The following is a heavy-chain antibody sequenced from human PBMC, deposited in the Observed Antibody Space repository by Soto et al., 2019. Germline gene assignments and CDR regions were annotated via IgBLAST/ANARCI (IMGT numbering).Heavy chain of an antibody. CDR3: ARDLKFGQADY. CDR2: IYTSGST. J-gene: IGHJ4*02. D-gene: IGHD3-10*01. CDR1: GGSISSYY. V-gene: IGHV4-4*07. Sequence: PSETLSLTCTVSGGSISSYYWTWIRQPSGKGLEWIGRIYTSGSTNYNPSLKSRVTMSVDTSKNQFSLKLSSVTAADTAVYYCARDLKFGQADYCRQGSQVTVYS.